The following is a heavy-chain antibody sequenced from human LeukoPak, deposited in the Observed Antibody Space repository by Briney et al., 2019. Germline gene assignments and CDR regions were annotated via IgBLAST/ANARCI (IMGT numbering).Heavy chain of an antibody. CDR2: ISCDGSNK. CDR1: GFTFSTYT. V-gene: IGHV3-30-3*01. J-gene: IGHJ4*02. D-gene: IGHD3-22*01. CDR3: ARDRTYYSDSSGYYYFDY. Sequence: PGGSLRPSCAASGFTFSTYTMHWVRQAPSKGLDWVAVISCDGSNKYYADSVKGRFTVSRDDFMNTLYLQMNSLRAEDTAVYYCARDRTYYSDSSGYYYFDYWGQGTLVTVSS.